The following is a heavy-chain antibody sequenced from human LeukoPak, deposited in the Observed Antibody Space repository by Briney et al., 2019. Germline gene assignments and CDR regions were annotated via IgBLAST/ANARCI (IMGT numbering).Heavy chain of an antibody. CDR1: GFTFDDYG. J-gene: IGHJ4*02. Sequence: PGGSLRLSCAASGFTFDDYGMSWVRQAPGKGLEWVAFIRYDGSNKYYADSVKGRFTISRDNSKNTLYLQMNSLRAEDTAVYYCAKPIAGYYGYYFDYWGQGTLVTVSS. D-gene: IGHD3-9*01. V-gene: IGHV3-30*02. CDR3: AKPIAGYYGYYFDY. CDR2: IRYDGSNK.